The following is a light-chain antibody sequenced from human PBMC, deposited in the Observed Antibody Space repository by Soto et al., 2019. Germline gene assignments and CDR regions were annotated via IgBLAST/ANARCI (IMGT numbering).Light chain of an antibody. V-gene: IGKV3-20*01. CDR3: QHYGTSPST. J-gene: IGKJ1*01. CDR1: QSISGTY. CDR2: SES. Sequence: DIVLTQSPGTPSLASGERATLSCRTSQSISGTYLAWYQQKPGQAPRLLIYSESTRATGIPDRFSGSGSGTDFTLTISRLEPEDLAVYYCQHYGTSPSTFGRGTKVDIK.